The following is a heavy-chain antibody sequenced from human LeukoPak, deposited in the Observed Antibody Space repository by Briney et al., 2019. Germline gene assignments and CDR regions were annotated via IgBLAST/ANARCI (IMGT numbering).Heavy chain of an antibody. CDR3: ARGDMIGSGSYYDYYYYYGMDV. J-gene: IGHJ6*02. CDR1: GFTFSSYS. Sequence: GGSLRLSCAASGFTFSSYSMNWVRQAPGKRLEWVSSISSSSSYIYYADSVKGRFTISRDNAKNSLYLQMNSLRAEDTAVYYCARGDMIGSGSYYDYYYYYGMDVWGQGTTVTVSS. V-gene: IGHV3-21*01. CDR2: ISSSSSYI. D-gene: IGHD3-10*01.